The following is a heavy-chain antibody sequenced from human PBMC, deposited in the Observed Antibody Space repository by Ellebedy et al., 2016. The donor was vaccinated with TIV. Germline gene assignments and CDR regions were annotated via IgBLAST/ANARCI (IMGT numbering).Heavy chain of an antibody. J-gene: IGHJ4*02. Sequence: HTGASLRLSXAASGFTYRNSWMSWVRHTPGRGLEWVSRISDDGSNTHYADSVRGRFTISRDNAKNTLFLQMRSLRADDTAVYFCAREPYYPYYFDYWGQGTLVSVSS. D-gene: IGHD3-22*01. CDR2: ISDDGSNT. CDR3: AREPYYPYYFDY. CDR1: GFTYRNSW. V-gene: IGHV3-74*01.